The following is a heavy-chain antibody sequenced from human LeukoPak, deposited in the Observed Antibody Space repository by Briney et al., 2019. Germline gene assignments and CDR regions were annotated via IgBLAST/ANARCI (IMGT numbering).Heavy chain of an antibody. V-gene: IGHV4-59*01. CDR1: GGSISSYY. CDR3: AGARPTYYYGMDV. CDR2: IYYSGST. Sequence: SETLSLTCTVSGGSISSYYWSWIRQPPGKGLEWIGYIYYSGSTNYSPSLKSRVTISVDTSKNQFSLKRSSVTAADTAVYYCAGARPTYYYGMDVWGQGTTVTVSS. J-gene: IGHJ6*02.